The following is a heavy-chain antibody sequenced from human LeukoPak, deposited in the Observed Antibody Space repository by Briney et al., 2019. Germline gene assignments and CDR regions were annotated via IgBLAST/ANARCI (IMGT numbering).Heavy chain of an antibody. CDR1: GYTFTSYD. V-gene: IGHV1-8*01. D-gene: IGHD5-18*01. CDR2: MNPNSGNT. Sequence: GASVKVSCKASGYTFTSYDINWVRQATGQGLEWMGWMNPNSGNTGYAQKFQGRVTMTRNTSISTTYTELSSLRSEDTAVYYCARLGGRGYSYGYVYWGQGTLVTVSS. J-gene: IGHJ4*02. CDR3: ARLGGRGYSYGYVY.